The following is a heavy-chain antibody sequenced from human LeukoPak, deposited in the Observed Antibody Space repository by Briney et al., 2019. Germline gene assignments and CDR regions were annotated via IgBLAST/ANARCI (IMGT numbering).Heavy chain of an antibody. CDR3: AKCLGGSCLQYGMDV. CDR2: INGGGGTT. CDR1: GFTFSSHA. Sequence: GGSLRLSCAASGFTFSSHAMSWVRQAPGKGLEWFSAINGGGGTTYYADFVKGRFTISRDNSKNTLYLQMSSLRAEDTAVYYCAKCLGGSCLQYGMDVWGQGTTVTVSS. J-gene: IGHJ6*02. D-gene: IGHD2-15*01. V-gene: IGHV3-23*01.